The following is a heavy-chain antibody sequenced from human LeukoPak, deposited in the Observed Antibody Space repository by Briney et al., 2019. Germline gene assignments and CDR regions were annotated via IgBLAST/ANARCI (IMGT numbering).Heavy chain of an antibody. CDR1: GFTFSSYA. D-gene: IGHD1-26*01. V-gene: IGHV3-30-3*01. CDR3: ASTGSGATTIDY. Sequence: LSGGSLRLSCAASGFTFSSYAMHWVRQAPGKGLEWVAVISYDGSNKYYADSVKGRFTISRDNSKNTLYLQMNSLRAEDTAVYYCASTGSGATTIDYWGQGTLVTVSS. J-gene: IGHJ4*02. CDR2: ISYDGSNK.